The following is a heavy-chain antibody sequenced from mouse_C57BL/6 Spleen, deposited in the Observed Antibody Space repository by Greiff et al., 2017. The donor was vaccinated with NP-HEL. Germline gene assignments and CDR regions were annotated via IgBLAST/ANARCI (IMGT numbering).Heavy chain of an antibody. CDR2: ISYDGSN. Sequence: EVKVEESGPGLVKPSQSLSLTCSVTGYSITSGYYWNWIRQFPGNKLEWMGYISYDGSNNYNPSLKNRISITRDTSKNQFFLKLNSVTTEDTATYYCARGQLRFLFDYWGQGTTLTVSS. V-gene: IGHV3-6*01. CDR3: ARGQLRFLFDY. J-gene: IGHJ2*01. D-gene: IGHD3-2*02. CDR1: GYSITSGYY.